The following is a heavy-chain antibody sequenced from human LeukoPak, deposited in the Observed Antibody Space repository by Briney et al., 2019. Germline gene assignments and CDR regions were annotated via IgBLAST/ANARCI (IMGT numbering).Heavy chain of an antibody. CDR2: MNPNSGNT. Sequence: GASVKVSCKASGYTFTSYDINWVRQATGQGLEWMGWMNPNSGNTGYAQKFQGRVTMTRNTSISTAYMELSSLRSEDTAVYYCATDPWVEPDNWNYLGWGQGTLVTVSS. CDR1: GYTFTSYD. J-gene: IGHJ4*02. CDR3: ATDPWVEPDNWNYLG. D-gene: IGHD1-7*01. V-gene: IGHV1-8*01.